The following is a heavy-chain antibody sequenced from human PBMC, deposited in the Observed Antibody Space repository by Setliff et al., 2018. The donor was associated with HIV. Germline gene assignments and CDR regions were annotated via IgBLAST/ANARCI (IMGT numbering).Heavy chain of an antibody. CDR2: INHSGST. Sequence: SETLSLTCAVYGGSFSGYYWSWIRQPPGKGLEWIGEINHSGSTNYNPSLKSRVTISVDTCKKQFSLKLTSVTAADTAVYYCARYKCINFACVGFDIWGQGTVVTVSS. CDR1: GGSFSGYY. V-gene: IGHV4-34*01. J-gene: IGHJ3*02. D-gene: IGHD3-9*01. CDR3: ARYKCINFACVGFDI.